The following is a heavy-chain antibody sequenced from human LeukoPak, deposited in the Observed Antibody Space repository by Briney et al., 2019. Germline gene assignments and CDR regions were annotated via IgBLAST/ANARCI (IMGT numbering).Heavy chain of an antibody. D-gene: IGHD4-17*01. Sequence: GGSLRLSCAASGFTFSSYEMNWVRLAPGKGLEWVSYISSSGSNMYYADSVKGRFTISRDNAKNSLYLQMSNLRAEDTAVYYCARENDYGDRPFDYWGQGTLVTVSS. CDR2: ISSSGSNM. CDR3: ARENDYGDRPFDY. V-gene: IGHV3-48*03. CDR1: GFTFSSYE. J-gene: IGHJ4*02.